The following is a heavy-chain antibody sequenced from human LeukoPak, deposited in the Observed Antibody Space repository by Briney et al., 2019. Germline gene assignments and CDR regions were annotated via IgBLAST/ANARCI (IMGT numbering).Heavy chain of an antibody. V-gene: IGHV3-23*01. CDR2: MSGTGGGT. J-gene: IGHJ4*02. CDR1: GFTFSSNA. Sequence: PGGSLRLSCAASGFTFSSNAMSWVRQAPGKGLEWVSMSGTGGGTYYADSVKGRFTISTDNSKNTLYLQMNSLRAEDTAVYYCAKGWWLHRAFDYWGQGTLVTVSS. D-gene: IGHD5-12*01. CDR3: AKGWWLHRAFDY.